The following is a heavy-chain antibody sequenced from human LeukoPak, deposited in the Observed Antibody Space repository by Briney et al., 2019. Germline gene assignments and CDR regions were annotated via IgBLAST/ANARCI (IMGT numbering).Heavy chain of an antibody. CDR1: GGTFSSYA. CDR2: IIPIFGTA. V-gene: IGHV1-69*05. Sequence: GSSVKVSCKASGGTFSSYAISWVRQAPGQGLEWMGGIIPIFGTANYAQKFQGRVTITTDESTSTAYMELSSLRSEDTAVYYCARSLYQLLPGTGYYYMDVWGKGTTVTVSS. CDR3: ARSLYQLLPGTGYYYMDV. J-gene: IGHJ6*03. D-gene: IGHD2-2*01.